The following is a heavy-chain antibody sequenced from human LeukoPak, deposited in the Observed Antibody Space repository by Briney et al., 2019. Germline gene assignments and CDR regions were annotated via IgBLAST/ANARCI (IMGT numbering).Heavy chain of an antibody. V-gene: IGHV6-1*01. Sequence: SQTLSLTCAISGDSVSSNSAAWNWTRQSPSRGLEWLGRTYYRSKWYNDYAVSVKSRITINPDTSKNQFSLQLNSVTPEDTAVYYCARVNRYCSSTSCHRFDYWGQGTLVTVSS. CDR2: TYYRSKWYN. D-gene: IGHD2-2*01. CDR3: ARVNRYCSSTSCHRFDY. CDR1: GDSVSSNSAA. J-gene: IGHJ4*02.